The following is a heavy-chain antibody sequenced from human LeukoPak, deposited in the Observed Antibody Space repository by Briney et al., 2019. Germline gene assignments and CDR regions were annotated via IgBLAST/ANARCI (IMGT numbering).Heavy chain of an antibody. J-gene: IGHJ5*02. CDR1: GGSFSGYY. CDR3: ARQGARGYSSYWFDP. Sequence: PSETLSLTCAVYGGSFSGYYWSWIRQPPGKGLEWIGEINHSGSTNYNPSLKSRVTISVDTSKNQFSLNLSSVTAADTAVYYCARQGARGYSSYWFDPWGQGTLVTVSS. V-gene: IGHV4-34*01. CDR2: INHSGST. D-gene: IGHD6-6*01.